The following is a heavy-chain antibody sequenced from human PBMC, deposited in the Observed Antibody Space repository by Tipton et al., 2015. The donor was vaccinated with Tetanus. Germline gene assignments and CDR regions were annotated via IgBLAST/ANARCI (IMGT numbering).Heavy chain of an antibody. J-gene: IGHJ4*02. CDR2: IYFSGST. D-gene: IGHD3-22*01. Sequence: LGLSCTVSGASISNSSSYWGWVRQSPGKGLEWIGNIYFSGSTYYNPSLKSRVTISVDTSKNQFSLRLNSVTAADTAVYYCAKLFRVRARGITMVVVVPPGYFDYWGQGTLVTVSS. CDR1: GASISNSSSY. V-gene: IGHV4-39*01. CDR3: AKLFRVRARGITMVVVVPPGYFDY.